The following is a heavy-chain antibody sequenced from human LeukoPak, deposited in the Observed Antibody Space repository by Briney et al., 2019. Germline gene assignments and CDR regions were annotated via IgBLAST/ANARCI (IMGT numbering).Heavy chain of an antibody. CDR3: ARQMATIYYYGMDV. D-gene: IGHD5-12*01. J-gene: IGHJ6*02. Sequence: ASVKVSCKASGYTFTSYGISWVRQAPGQGLEWMGWISAYNGNTNHAQKLQGRVTMTTDTSTSTAYMELRSLRSDDTAVYYCARQMATIYYYGMDVWGQGTTVTVSS. CDR2: ISAYNGNT. V-gene: IGHV1-18*01. CDR1: GYTFTSYG.